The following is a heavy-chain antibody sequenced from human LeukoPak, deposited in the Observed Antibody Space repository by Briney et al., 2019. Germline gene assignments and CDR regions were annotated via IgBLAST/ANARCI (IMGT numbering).Heavy chain of an antibody. CDR1: GFTFSSYW. CDR3: ARDGLYCGGDCYSFDWYFDL. D-gene: IGHD2-21*02. Sequence: GGSLRLSCAASGFTFSSYWMHWVRQAPGKGLVWVSRINSDGSSTSYADSVKGRFTISRDNAKNTLYLQMNSLRAEDTAVYYCARDGLYCGGDCYSFDWYFDLWGRGTLVTVSS. V-gene: IGHV3-74*01. J-gene: IGHJ2*01. CDR2: INSDGSST.